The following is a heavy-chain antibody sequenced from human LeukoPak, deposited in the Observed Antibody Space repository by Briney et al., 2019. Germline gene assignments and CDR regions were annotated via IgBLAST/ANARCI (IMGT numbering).Heavy chain of an antibody. V-gene: IGHV1-24*01. D-gene: IGHD4-17*01. Sequence: ASVKVSCKVSGYTLTELSMHWVRQAPGKGLEWMGGFDPEDGETIYAQKFQGRVTMTEDTSTDTAYMELRSLRSDDTAVYYCARESLIYGDYSFDYWGQGTLVTVSS. CDR2: FDPEDGET. CDR1: GYTLTELS. J-gene: IGHJ4*02. CDR3: ARESLIYGDYSFDY.